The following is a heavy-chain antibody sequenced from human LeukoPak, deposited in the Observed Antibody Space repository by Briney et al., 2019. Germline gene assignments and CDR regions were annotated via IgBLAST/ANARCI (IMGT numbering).Heavy chain of an antibody. J-gene: IGHJ4*02. V-gene: IGHV3-23*01. CDR1: RFTFSNYA. Sequence: GGSLRLSCAASRFTFSNYAMSWVRHASGKGLEWVSSIAATDGRTFYADSVKGRFTISRDNSKNTLYLQMNSLRAEDTAVYYCAKDVRYYDSSGYDYWGQGTLVTVSS. CDR2: IAATDGRT. CDR3: AKDVRYYDSSGYDY. D-gene: IGHD3-22*01.